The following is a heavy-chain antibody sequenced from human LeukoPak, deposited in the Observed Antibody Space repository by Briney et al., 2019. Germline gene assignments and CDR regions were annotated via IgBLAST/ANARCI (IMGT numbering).Heavy chain of an antibody. Sequence: GRSLRLSCAASGFTFSSYSMNWVRQAPGKGLEWVSYISSSSSTIYYADSVKGRFTISRDNAKNSLYLQMNSLRAEDTAVYYCARDEDSYGYSSSWYDYWGQGTLVTVSS. D-gene: IGHD6-13*01. J-gene: IGHJ4*02. CDR2: ISSSSSTI. V-gene: IGHV3-48*01. CDR1: GFTFSSYS. CDR3: ARDEDSYGYSSSWYDY.